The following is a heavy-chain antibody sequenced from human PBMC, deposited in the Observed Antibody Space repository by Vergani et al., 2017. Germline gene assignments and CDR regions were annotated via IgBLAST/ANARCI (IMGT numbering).Heavy chain of an antibody. D-gene: IGHD2-2*01. CDR2: ISSSGSTI. CDR3: ARSWSSTSCHSYYYYYMDV. V-gene: IGHV3-48*03. J-gene: IGHJ6*03. Sequence: EVQLVESGGGLVQPGGSLRLSCAASGFTFSSYEMNWVRQAPGKGLEWVSYISSSGSTIYYADSVKGRFTISRDNAKNSLYLQMNSLRAEDTAVYYCARSWSSTSCHSYYYYYMDVWGKGTTVTVSS. CDR1: GFTFSSYE.